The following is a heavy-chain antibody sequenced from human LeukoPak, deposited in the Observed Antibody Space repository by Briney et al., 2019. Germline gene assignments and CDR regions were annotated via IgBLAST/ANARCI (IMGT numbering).Heavy chain of an antibody. V-gene: IGHV1-18*01. D-gene: IGHD1-26*01. CDR3: ARDQRNSGSYRFEY. J-gene: IGHJ4*02. CDR2: ITGNNGNT. CDR1: GYTFSGYG. Sequence: GASVKVSCKTSGYTFSGYGISWVRPAPGQGLEWMGWITGNNGNTNYAPSLQGRITMTTDTSTNTAYMELTSLKSDDTAVYYCARDQRNSGSYRFEYWGQGTLVTVSS.